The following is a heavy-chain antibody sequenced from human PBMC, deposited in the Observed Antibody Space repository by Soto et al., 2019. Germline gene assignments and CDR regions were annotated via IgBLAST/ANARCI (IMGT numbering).Heavy chain of an antibody. CDR3: ARGHATVTTYFDY. J-gene: IGHJ4*02. D-gene: IGHD4-17*01. CDR1: GGSISSSNW. CDR2: IYHSGST. V-gene: IGHV4-4*02. Sequence: PSETLSLTCAVSGGSISSSNWWSWVRQPPGKGLEWIGEIYHSGSTNYSPSLKSRVTISVDKSKNQFSLKLSSVTAADTAVYYCARGHATVTTYFDYWGQGTLVTVSS.